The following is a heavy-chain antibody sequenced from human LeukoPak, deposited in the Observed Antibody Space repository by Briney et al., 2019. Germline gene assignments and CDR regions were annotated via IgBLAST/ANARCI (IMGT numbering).Heavy chain of an antibody. J-gene: IGHJ4*02. V-gene: IGHV3-7*03. Sequence: LTGGSLRLSCAASGFTFSNYWMTWVRQAPGKGLEWVANIKKDGSEKYYLDSVRGRFTISRDNAKNSLYLQMNSLRSEDTAVYYCARGLGLRFLEWLLGYWGQGTLVTVSS. D-gene: IGHD3-3*01. CDR3: ARGLGLRFLEWLLGY. CDR2: IKKDGSEK. CDR1: GFTFSNYW.